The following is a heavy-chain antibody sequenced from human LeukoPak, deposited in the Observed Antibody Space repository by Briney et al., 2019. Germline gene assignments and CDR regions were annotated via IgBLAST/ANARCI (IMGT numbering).Heavy chain of an antibody. CDR3: AKDEQQLVPFDY. CDR2: ISGSGGST. D-gene: IGHD6-13*01. V-gene: IGHV3-23*01. Sequence: GGSLRLSCAASGFTFSSYGISWVRQAPGKGLEWVSAISGSGGSTYYADSVKGRFTISRDNSKNTLYLQMNSLRAEDTAVYYCAKDEQQLVPFDYWGQGTLVTVSS. CDR1: GFTFSSYG. J-gene: IGHJ4*02.